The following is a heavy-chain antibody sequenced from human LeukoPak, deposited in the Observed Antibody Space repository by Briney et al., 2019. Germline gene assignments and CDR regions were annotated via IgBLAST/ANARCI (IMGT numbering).Heavy chain of an antibody. CDR3: ARAEFGDYVFFFDI. CDR1: GGSISSGGYY. V-gene: IGHV4-31*03. CDR2: IYYSGST. J-gene: IGHJ3*02. D-gene: IGHD3-16*01. Sequence: SETLSLTCTVSGGSISSGGYYWSWNRQHPGKGLEWIGYIYYSGSTYYNPSLKSRVTISVDTSKNQFSLKLSSVTAADTAVYYCARAEFGDYVFFFDIWGQGTMVTVSS.